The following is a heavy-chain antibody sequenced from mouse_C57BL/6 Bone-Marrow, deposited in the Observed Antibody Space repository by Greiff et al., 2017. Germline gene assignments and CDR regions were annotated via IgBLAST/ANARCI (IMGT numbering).Heavy chain of an antibody. CDR1: GYTFTSYW. V-gene: IGHV1-50*01. D-gene: IGHD1-1*01. J-gene: IGHJ3*01. Sequence: VQLQQPGAELVKPGASVKLSCQASGYTFTSYWMQWVKQRPGQGLEWIGELDPSDSYTNYNQKFKGKATLTVDTSSSTAYMQLSSLTSEDSAVYYCAPIYYYGSSFAYWGQGTLVTVSA. CDR3: APIYYYGSSFAY. CDR2: LDPSDSYT.